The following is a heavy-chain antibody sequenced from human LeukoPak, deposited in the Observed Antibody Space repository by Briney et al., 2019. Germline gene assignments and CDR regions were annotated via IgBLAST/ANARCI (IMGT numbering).Heavy chain of an antibody. D-gene: IGHD3-3*01. J-gene: IGHJ5*02. V-gene: IGHV4-34*01. CDR1: GGSFSGYY. CDR2: INRSGST. CDR3: ARRGGYDFWSGNFGNWFDP. Sequence: SETLSLTCAVYGGSFSGYYWSWIRQPPGRGLEWIGEINRSGSTNYNPSLKSRVTISVDTSKNQFSLKLSSVTAADTAVYYCARRGGYDFWSGNFGNWFDPWGQGTLVTVSS.